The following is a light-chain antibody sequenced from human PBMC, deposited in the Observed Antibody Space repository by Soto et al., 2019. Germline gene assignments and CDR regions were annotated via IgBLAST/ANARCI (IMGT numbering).Light chain of an antibody. CDR3: QQYNNWRQT. V-gene: IGKV3D-15*01. J-gene: IGKJ1*01. CDR1: QSVSSD. CDR2: GAS. Sequence: IVMTQSPATLSVSQGERATLSCRASQSVSSDYLAWYQHKPGQAPRLLIYGASSRATGIPDRFSGSGSGTQFTLTISSLQSEDFAVYYCQQYNNWRQTFGQGTKVDI.